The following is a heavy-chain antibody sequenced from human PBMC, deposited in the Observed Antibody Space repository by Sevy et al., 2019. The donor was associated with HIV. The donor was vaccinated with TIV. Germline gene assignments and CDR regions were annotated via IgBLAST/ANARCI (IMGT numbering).Heavy chain of an antibody. CDR3: AKDITTIVGDAFDI. D-gene: IGHD3-22*01. J-gene: IGHJ3*02. Sequence: GGSLRLSCAASGFTFSNYAMSWVRQAPGKGLERVSAIGHSGSDTFYADSVKGRFTISRDNSKNTLYLQMNRLRGEDTALYYCAKDITTIVGDAFDIWGQGTMVTVSS. V-gene: IGHV3-23*01. CDR2: IGHSGSDT. CDR1: GFTFSNYA.